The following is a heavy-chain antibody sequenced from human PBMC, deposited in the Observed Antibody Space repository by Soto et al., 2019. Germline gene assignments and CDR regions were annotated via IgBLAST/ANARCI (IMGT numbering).Heavy chain of an antibody. J-gene: IGHJ3*02. CDR3: AKRVVWARDAFDI. CDR2: ISGSGGST. V-gene: IGHV3-23*01. CDR1: GFTFSSYA. D-gene: IGHD1-26*01. Sequence: PGGSLRLSCAATGFTFSSYAMSWVRQAPGKGLEWVSAISGSGGSTYYADSVKGRFTISRDNSKNTLYLQMNSLRAEDTAVYYCAKRVVWARDAFDIWGQGTMVTVSS.